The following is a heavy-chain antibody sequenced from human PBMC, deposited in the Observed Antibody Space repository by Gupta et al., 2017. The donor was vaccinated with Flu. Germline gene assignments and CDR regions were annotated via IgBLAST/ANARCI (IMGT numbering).Heavy chain of an antibody. CDR3: VRGYLWNIPVAGANAFDI. D-gene: IGHD6-19*01. CDR1: GFSFDYYA. V-gene: IGHV3-9*01. Sequence: EVQLVESGGGLGQPGRSLILSGTAPGFSFDYYATHWARQAPGKGLGWFSSISWNSINIGYADSVKGRFTISRDNAKNSLYLHVNSLRDEDSAFFYCVRGYLWNIPVAGANAFDIWGQGAMVIVSS. J-gene: IGHJ3*02. CDR2: ISWNSINI.